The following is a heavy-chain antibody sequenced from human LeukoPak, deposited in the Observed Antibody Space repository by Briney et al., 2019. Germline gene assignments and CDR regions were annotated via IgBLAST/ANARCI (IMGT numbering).Heavy chain of an antibody. J-gene: IGHJ4*02. D-gene: IGHD5-18*01. CDR1: GGSISSYY. CDR3: ARYLSNGYVEYFDY. V-gene: IGHV4-59*01. CDR2: IYYSGST. Sequence: PSETLSLTCTVSGGSISSYYWSWIRQPPGKGLEWIGYIYYSGSTNYNPSPKSRVTISVDTSNNQFSLKLSSVTAADTAVYYCARYLSNGYVEYFDYWGQGTLVTVSS.